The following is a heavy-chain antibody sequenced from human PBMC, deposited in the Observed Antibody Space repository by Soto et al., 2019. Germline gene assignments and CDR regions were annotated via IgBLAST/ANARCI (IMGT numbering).Heavy chain of an antibody. Sequence: RGFLLLSWAYCCFIFITYGMHSVRQPPGKGLDPAPLISYDGNTKYYADSVKGRFTISIDNSKNTVYLQMSSLRSEDTAVYYCARPGSGYDVLTGRYFYYYHTVHVWGQGTTVPVSP. CDR2: ISYDGNTK. V-gene: IGHV3-30-3*01. J-gene: IGHJ6*01. CDR1: CFIFITYG. D-gene: IGHD3-9*01. CDR3: ARPGSGYDVLTGRYFYYYHTVHV.